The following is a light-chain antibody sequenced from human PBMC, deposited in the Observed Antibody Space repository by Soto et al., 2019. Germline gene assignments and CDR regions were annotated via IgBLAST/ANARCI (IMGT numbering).Light chain of an antibody. CDR2: GVS. Sequence: QSALTQPASVSGSPGQSITISCTGTSSDVGGYNYVSWYQQHPAKAPKLIIYGVSNRPSGVSNHFSGSESGNTASLTISGLQAEDDADYYCSSYTGSSTVVFGGGTKLTVL. J-gene: IGLJ2*01. V-gene: IGLV2-14*03. CDR3: SSYTGSSTVV. CDR1: SSDVGGYNY.